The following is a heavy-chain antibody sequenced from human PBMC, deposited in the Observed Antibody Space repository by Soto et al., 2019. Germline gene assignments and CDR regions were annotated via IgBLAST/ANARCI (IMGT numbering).Heavy chain of an antibody. CDR1: GYTFTSYG. CDR3: ARGGAAAERFGRYYYYMAV. V-gene: IGHV1-18*01. D-gene: IGHD6-13*01. Sequence: ASVKVSCKASGYTFTSYGISWVRQAPGQGLEWMGWISAYNGNTNYAQKLQGRVTMTTDTSTSTAYMELRSLRSDDAAVYYCARGGAAAERFGRYYYYMAVWGKGTTVTVSS. CDR2: ISAYNGNT. J-gene: IGHJ6*03.